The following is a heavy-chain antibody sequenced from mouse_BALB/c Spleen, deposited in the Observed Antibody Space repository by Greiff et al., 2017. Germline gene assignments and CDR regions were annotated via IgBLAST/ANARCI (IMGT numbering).Heavy chain of an antibody. CDR1: GFPFSSYA. Sequence: EVKVVESGGGLVKPGGSLKLSCAASGFPFSSYAMSWVRQTPEKRLEWVASISSGGSTYYPDSVKGRFTISRDNARNILYLQMSSLRSEDTAMYYCASVYYGSPWFACWGQGTLVTVSA. J-gene: IGHJ3*01. V-gene: IGHV5-6-5*01. CDR3: ASVYYGSPWFAC. CDR2: ISSGGST. D-gene: IGHD1-1*01.